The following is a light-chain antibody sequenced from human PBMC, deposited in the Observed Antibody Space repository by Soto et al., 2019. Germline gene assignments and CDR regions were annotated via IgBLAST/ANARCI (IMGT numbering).Light chain of an antibody. CDR3: LQALQTPWT. Sequence: EIVLTQSPLSLPVTPGEPASISCRSSQSLLHSNGYNYVDWYLQKPGQSPKLLIYLVSNRASGVPDRFSGSGSGTDFTLRISRVEAADVGVYYCLQALQTPWTFGQGTKVDIK. J-gene: IGKJ1*01. V-gene: IGKV2-28*01. CDR1: QSLLHSNGYNY. CDR2: LVS.